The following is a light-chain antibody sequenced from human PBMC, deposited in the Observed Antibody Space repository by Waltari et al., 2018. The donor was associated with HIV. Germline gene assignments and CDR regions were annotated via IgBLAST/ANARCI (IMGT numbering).Light chain of an antibody. CDR3: ATWDDNLNTYV. CDR2: SND. V-gene: IGLV1-47*01. CDR1: TSNIGANY. Sequence: QSVLSPPPSMSGAPGQRVPLPCSGNTSNIGANYVYWFQHGPDAAPKLFIFSNDRRPSGVPGRVSGSKAGTSAYLAISGLRPEDEADYYCATWDDNLNTYVFGPGTRLSVL. J-gene: IGLJ1*01.